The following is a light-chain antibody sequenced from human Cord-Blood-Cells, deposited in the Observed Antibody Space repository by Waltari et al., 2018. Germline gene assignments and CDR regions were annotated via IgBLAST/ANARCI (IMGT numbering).Light chain of an antibody. CDR3: QRTYNAPRKK. V-gene: IGKV3-20*01. CDR2: GAS. J-gene: IGKJ1*01. CDR1: QSVSSSY. Sequence: EIVLTQSPGTLSLSPGERATLSCRASQSVSSSYLAWYQQKPGQAPRLLIYGASSMATGIPSRFSGSGSGTDFTLTISSLQPEDVATYYGQRTYNAPRKKFGQGTKVEIK.